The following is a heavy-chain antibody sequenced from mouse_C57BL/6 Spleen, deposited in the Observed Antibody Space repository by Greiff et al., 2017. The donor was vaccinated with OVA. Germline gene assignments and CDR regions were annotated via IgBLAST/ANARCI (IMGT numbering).Heavy chain of an antibody. V-gene: IGHV1-82*01. J-gene: IGHJ1*03. CDR1: GYAFSSSW. D-gene: IGHD1-1*01. Sequence: QVQLKQSGPELVKPGASVKISCKASGYAFSSSWMNWVKQRPGKGLEWIGRIYPGDGDTNYNGKFKGKATLTADKSSSTAYMQLSSLTSDDSAVFFCARYYASTPWYFDVWRTGTTLTVSS. CDR3: ARYYASTPWYFDV. CDR2: IYPGDGDT.